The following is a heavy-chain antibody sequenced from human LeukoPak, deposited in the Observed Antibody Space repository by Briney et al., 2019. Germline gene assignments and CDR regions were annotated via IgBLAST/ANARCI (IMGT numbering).Heavy chain of an antibody. D-gene: IGHD6-13*01. V-gene: IGHV3-33*06. CDR2: IWYDGSYK. CDR3: AKVVQYTASTGTGLDY. Sequence: GGSLRLSCAASGFIFSNYGMHWVRQAPGKGLDWVAVIWYDGSYKYYADSVKGRFTISRDNSKNTLYLQMYSLRAEDTAIYYCAKVVQYTASTGTGLDYWGQGTLVTVSS. CDR1: GFIFSNYG. J-gene: IGHJ4*02.